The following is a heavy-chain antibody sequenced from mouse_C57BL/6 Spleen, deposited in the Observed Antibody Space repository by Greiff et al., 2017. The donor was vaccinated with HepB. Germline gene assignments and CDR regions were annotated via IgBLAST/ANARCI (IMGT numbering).Heavy chain of an antibody. J-gene: IGHJ4*01. D-gene: IGHD2-4*01. CDR2: IYWDDDK. Sequence: QVTLKESGPGILQSSQTLSLTCSFSGFSLSTSGMGVSWIRQPSGKGLEWLAHIYWDDDKRYNPSLKSRLTISEDTSRNQVFLKITSVDTADTATYYCARSIYYDYLMDYWGQGTSVTVSS. V-gene: IGHV8-12*01. CDR3: ARSIYYDYLMDY. CDR1: GFSLSTSGMG.